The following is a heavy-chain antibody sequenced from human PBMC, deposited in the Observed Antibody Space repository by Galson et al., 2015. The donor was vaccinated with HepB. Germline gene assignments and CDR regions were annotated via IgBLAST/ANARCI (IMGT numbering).Heavy chain of an antibody. V-gene: IGHV4-31*03. CDR3: ARDTYGSGLYYFDY. J-gene: IGHJ4*02. Sequence: TLSLTCTVSGGSISSGGHYWSWIRQHPGKGLERIGYIYYSGSTYYNPSLKSRVTISVDTSMNQFSLKLSSVTAADTAVYYCARDTYGSGLYYFDYWGQGTLVTVSS. CDR2: IYYSGST. CDR1: GGSISSGGHY. D-gene: IGHD3-10*01.